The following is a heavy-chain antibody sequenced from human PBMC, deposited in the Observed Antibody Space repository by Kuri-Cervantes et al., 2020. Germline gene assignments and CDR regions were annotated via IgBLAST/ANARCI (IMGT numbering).Heavy chain of an antibody. V-gene: IGHV1-18*01. Sequence: ASVKVSCKASGYTFTSYGISWVRQAPGQGLEWMGWISAYNGNTNYAQKLQGRVTMTTDTSTGAAYMELRSLRSDDTAVYYCARDVSGSYYGDYWGQGTLVTVSS. CDR3: ARDVSGSYYGDY. J-gene: IGHJ4*02. D-gene: IGHD1-26*01. CDR1: GYTFTSYG. CDR2: ISAYNGNT.